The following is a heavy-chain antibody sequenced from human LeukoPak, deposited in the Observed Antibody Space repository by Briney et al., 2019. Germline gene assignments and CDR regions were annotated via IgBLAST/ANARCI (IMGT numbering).Heavy chain of an antibody. CDR3: ARDSTTRAFDI. J-gene: IGHJ3*02. CDR2: IYTSGST. Sequence: SETLSLTCTVSGGSISSYCWSWIRQPAGKGLEWIGRIYTSGSTNHNPSLKSRVTMSVDTSKNQFSLKLSSVTAADTAVYYCARDSTTRAFDIWGQGTMVTVSS. CDR1: GGSISSYC. D-gene: IGHD4-17*01. V-gene: IGHV4-4*07.